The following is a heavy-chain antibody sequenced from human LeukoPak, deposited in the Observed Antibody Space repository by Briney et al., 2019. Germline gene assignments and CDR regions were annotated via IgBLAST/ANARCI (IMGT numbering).Heavy chain of an antibody. J-gene: IGHJ4*02. CDR1: GFTFSSYA. D-gene: IGHD6-19*01. V-gene: IGHV3-23*01. CDR3: AKGLAVARYYFDY. CDR2: ISGSGGST. Sequence: GGSLRLSCAASGFTFSSYAMSRVRQAPGKGLEWVSAISGSGGSTYYADSVKGRFTISRDNSKNTLYLQMNSLRAEDTAVYYCAKGLAVARYYFDYWGQGTLVTVSS.